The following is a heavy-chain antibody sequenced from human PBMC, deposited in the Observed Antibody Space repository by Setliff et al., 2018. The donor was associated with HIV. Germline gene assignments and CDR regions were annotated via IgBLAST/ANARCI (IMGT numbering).Heavy chain of an antibody. V-gene: IGHV4-39*01. D-gene: IGHD3-22*01. CDR2: IYYSGST. CDR3: ARLRITMIVVVIDY. CDR1: GGSISSSSYY. J-gene: IGHJ4*02. Sequence: SETLSLTCTVSGGSISSSSYYWGWIRQPPGKGLEWIGSIYYSGSTYYNPSLKSRVTISVDTSKNQFSLKLSSVTAADTAVYYCARLRITMIVVVIDYWGQGTLVTVS.